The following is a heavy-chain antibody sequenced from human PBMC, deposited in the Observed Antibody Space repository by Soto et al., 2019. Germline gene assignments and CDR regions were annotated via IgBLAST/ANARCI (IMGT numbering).Heavy chain of an antibody. V-gene: IGHV4-30-2*01. CDR3: ATYRKFFQI. D-gene: IGHD3-3*01. CDR2: IYNSGST. CDR1: FGYISGVYYS. Sequence: TLSLTCAVSFGYISGVYYSWSWIRQPPGKGLEWIGFIYNSGSTYYNSSLKSRVTISVDRSKNHFFLNLTSVTAADTAVYYCATYRKFFQIWAQGTKVTV. J-gene: IGHJ6*02.